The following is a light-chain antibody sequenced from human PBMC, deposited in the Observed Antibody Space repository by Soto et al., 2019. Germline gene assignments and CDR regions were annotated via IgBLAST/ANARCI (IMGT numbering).Light chain of an antibody. V-gene: IGLV2-23*02. Sequence: QSALTQPASVSGSPGQSITISCTGTSSDVGGYNYVSWYQQHPGKAPKLMIYEVSNRPSGVSNRFSGSRSGKTASLTISGLQTEDEADYYCCSYADNNTYVFGSGTKVTVL. CDR2: EVS. CDR1: SSDVGGYNY. CDR3: CSYADNNTYV. J-gene: IGLJ1*01.